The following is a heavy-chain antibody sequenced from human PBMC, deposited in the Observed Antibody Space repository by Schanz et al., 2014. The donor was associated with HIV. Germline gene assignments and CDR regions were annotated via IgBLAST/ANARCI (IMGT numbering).Heavy chain of an antibody. J-gene: IGHJ5*02. D-gene: IGHD1-20*01. CDR3: ARDYHWNWFDP. Sequence: VHLVESGGGLVKPGGSLRLSCAASGFTFSDYSMHWVRQAPGKGLEWVAVISYDGRNKYYADSVKGRFTISRDNTKNSLYLQMNSLRAEDTAVYYCARDYHWNWFDPWGQGTLVTVSS. CDR2: ISYDGRNK. CDR1: GFTFSDYS. V-gene: IGHV3-30*03.